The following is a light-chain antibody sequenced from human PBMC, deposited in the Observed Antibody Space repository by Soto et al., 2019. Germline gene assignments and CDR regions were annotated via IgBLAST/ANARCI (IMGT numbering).Light chain of an antibody. V-gene: IGLV2-14*01. CDR3: SSYTSSSTYV. CDR2: DVS. CDR1: SSDIGGYNY. J-gene: IGLJ1*01. Sequence: SALTQPASVSGSPGQSITISCTGTSSDIGGYNYVSWYQQHPGKAPKLMIYDVSSRPSGVSHRFSASKSGNTASLTISGLQAEDEADYYCSSYTSSSTYVFGTGTKSPS.